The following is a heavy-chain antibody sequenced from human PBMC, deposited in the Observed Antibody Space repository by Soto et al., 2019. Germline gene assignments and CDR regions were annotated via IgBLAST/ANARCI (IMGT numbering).Heavy chain of an antibody. J-gene: IGHJ4*02. CDR2: IKAGNGNT. D-gene: IGHD3-16*02. Sequence: QVQLVQSGAEVKKPGASVKVSCKASGYTFTSYAMHWVRQAPGQRLEWMGWIKAGNGNTKYSQKFQGRVTITRDTSASRAYNETSSLRSEETAVYYCARDQGGTYYNYVWGSYRRASVDHWGQGTLVTVSS. V-gene: IGHV1-3*01. CDR1: GYTFTSYA. CDR3: ARDQGGTYYNYVWGSYRRASVDH.